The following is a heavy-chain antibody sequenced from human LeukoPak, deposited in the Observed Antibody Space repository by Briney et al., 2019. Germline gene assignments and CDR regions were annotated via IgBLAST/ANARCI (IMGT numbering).Heavy chain of an antibody. CDR3: ARDPGGSYTFDY. Sequence: PGRSLRLSCAASGFTLSSYAMHWVRQAPGKGLEWVAVISYDGSNKYYADSVKGRFTISRDNSKNTPYLQMNSLRAEDTAVYYCARDPGGSYTFDYWGQGTLVTVSS. J-gene: IGHJ4*02. D-gene: IGHD1-26*01. V-gene: IGHV3-30-3*01. CDR2: ISYDGSNK. CDR1: GFTLSSYA.